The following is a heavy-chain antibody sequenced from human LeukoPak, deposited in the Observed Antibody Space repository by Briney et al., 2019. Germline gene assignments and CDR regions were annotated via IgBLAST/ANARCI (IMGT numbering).Heavy chain of an antibody. CDR3: ARDRYGDGFAHFDY. D-gene: IGHD5-24*01. CDR1: GYTFTSYA. J-gene: IGHJ4*02. V-gene: IGHV1-2*02. CDR2: ITPSGGT. Sequence: GASVKVSCKASGYTFTSYAMHWVRQAPGQGLEWMGWITPSGGTNYPQKFQGRGAITRDTSITTAYMDLSRLTSDDTAVYYCARDRYGDGFAHFDYWGQGALVTVSS.